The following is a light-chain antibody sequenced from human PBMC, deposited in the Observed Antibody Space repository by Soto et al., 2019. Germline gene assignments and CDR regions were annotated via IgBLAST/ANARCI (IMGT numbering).Light chain of an antibody. V-gene: IGKV1-5*01. CDR1: QSISSW. Sequence: DIQMTQSPSTLSASVGDRVTITCRASQSISSWLAWYQQKPGKAPNLLIYDASTLQSGVPSRFSGSASGTEFNLTIGSLQSDDSASYYCQQYNSYSTFGQGTKVDIK. CDR3: QQYNSYST. J-gene: IGKJ1*01. CDR2: DAS.